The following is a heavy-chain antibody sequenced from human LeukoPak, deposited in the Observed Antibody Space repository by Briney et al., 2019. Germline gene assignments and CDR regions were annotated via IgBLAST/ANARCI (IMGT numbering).Heavy chain of an antibody. CDR1: GYIFTDYY. CDR2: INPNSGGT. D-gene: IGHD2-2*01. V-gene: IGHV1-2*02. CDR3: ARDGTSTDDY. Sequence: ASVKVSCKASGYIFTDYYMHWVRQAPGQGLEWMGWINPNSGGTNYAQKFQGRVTMTRDTSISTAYMELSSLTSDDTAVFYCARDGTSTDDYWGQGTLVTVSS. J-gene: IGHJ4*02.